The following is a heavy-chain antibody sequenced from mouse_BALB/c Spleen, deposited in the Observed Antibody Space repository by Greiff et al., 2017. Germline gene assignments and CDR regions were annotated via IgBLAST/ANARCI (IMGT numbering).Heavy chain of an antibody. D-gene: IGHD2-14*01. J-gene: IGHJ2*01. CDR2: ISNGGGST. Sequence: EVQLLESGGGLVQPGGSLKLSCAASGFTFSSYTMPWVRQTPEKRLEWVEYISNGGGSTYYPDTVKGRFTISRDNAKNTLYLQMSSLKSEDTAVYDCAERCSYRYGEHYFDYWGQGTTLTVSS. CDR1: GFTFSSYT. V-gene: IGHV5-12-2*01. CDR3: AERCSYRYGEHYFDY.